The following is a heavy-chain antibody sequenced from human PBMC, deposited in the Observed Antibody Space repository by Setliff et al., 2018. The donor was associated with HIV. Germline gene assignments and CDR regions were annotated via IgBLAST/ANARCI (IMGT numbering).Heavy chain of an antibody. Sequence: SETLSLTCTVSGGSIRSFFWSWIRQPPGKGLEWIGHIYTSGSTNYNPSLKSRVTMSVDTSKNQFSLNLSSVTAADTAVYYCALDPGYRRDYWDQGTLVTVSS. CDR3: ALDPGYRRDY. CDR2: IYTSGST. J-gene: IGHJ4*02. CDR1: GGSIRSFF. D-gene: IGHD5-12*01. V-gene: IGHV4-4*08.